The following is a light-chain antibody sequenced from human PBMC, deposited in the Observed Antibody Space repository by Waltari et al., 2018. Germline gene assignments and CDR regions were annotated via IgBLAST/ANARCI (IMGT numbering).Light chain of an antibody. Sequence: QSALTQPASVSGSPGQSITIACSGVGSSVSACDYVSQHQHHPGKAPQVIIYDVTNRPSVVSDRCSASKSANTASLTSSTLQPEDEAEYYCSTQTLDGLVLFGGGTRLTVL. CDR2: DVT. CDR3: STQTLDGLVL. J-gene: IGLJ2*01. V-gene: IGLV2-14*03. CDR1: GSSVSACDY.